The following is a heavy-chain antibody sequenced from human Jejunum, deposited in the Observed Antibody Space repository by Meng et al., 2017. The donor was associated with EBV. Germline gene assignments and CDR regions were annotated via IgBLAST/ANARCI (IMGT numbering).Heavy chain of an antibody. D-gene: IGHD6-25*01. J-gene: IGHJ4*02. CDR2: INEDGRIT. CDR1: GFTFSSYW. V-gene: IGHV3-74*01. CDR3: SRDLVGSADD. Sequence: EVQLVESGGALVKPGGSLRLSCAASGFTFSSYWMHWVRQAPGKGLVWVSRINEDGRITTYADSVKGRFTISRDNTKNTLYLQMNSLRAEDTAVYFCSRDLVGSADDWGQGTLVTVSP.